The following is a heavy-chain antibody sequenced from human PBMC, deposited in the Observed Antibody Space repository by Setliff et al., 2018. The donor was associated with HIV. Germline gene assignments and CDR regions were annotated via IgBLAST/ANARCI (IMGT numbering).Heavy chain of an antibody. V-gene: IGHV4-61*02. CDR2: IYTSGST. Sequence: SETLSLTCTVSGGSISSGSYYWSWIRQPAGKGLEWIGRIYTSGSTTYHPSLKNRVTISVDKSKNQFSLKLRSVTAAETAVYYGARRIDNSGTFPEQNWLDPWGQGSPVTVSS. D-gene: IGHD3-10*01. CDR1: GGSISSGSYY. CDR3: ARRIDNSGTFPEQNWLDP. J-gene: IGHJ5*02.